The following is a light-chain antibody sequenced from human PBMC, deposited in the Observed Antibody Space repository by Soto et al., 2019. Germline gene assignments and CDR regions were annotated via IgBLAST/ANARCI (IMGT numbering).Light chain of an antibody. CDR3: SSYTSSSTLLYV. CDR2: DVR. CDR1: SSDVGGYNY. Sequence: HSSLTQPATVSGSPGQSIPISCTGTSSDVGGYNYVSWYQQHPGKAPKLMIYDVRTPPSGVSNRFSGSKSGNTASLTISGLQAEDEPDYYCSSYTSSSTLLYVFGTGTKVTVL. V-gene: IGLV2-14*01. J-gene: IGLJ1*01.